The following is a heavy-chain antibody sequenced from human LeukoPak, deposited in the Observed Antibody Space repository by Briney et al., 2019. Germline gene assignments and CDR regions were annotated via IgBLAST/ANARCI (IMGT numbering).Heavy chain of an antibody. Sequence: GGSLRLSCAASGFAFDDYAMHWVRQAPGKGLEWVSAISGSGGSTYYAGSVKGRFAISRDNSKNTLYLQMNSLRAEDTAVYYCVKDQYYYDSSGPTPFDYWGQGTLVTVSS. CDR1: GFAFDDYA. D-gene: IGHD3-22*01. CDR2: ISGSGGST. V-gene: IGHV3-23*01. CDR3: VKDQYYYDSSGPTPFDY. J-gene: IGHJ4*02.